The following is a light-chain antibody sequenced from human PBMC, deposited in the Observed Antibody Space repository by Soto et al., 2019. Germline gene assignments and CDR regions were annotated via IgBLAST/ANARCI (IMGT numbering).Light chain of an antibody. CDR2: DAS. CDR3: QQYNSWPYT. J-gene: IGKJ2*01. V-gene: IGKV3-15*01. CDR1: QSVGSN. Sequence: EIVLTQSPATLSASPGERAPLSCRASQSVGSNLAWYQQKPDQAPRLLIYDASTRATGIPPSFIGSGSGTEITVTTTSLPTEDSEVYYWQQYNSWPYTFGQGTKL.